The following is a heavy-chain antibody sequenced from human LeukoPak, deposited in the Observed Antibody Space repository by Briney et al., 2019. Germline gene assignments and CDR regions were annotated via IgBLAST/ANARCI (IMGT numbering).Heavy chain of an antibody. V-gene: IGHV1-18*01. CDR1: GYTFTSYG. CDR3: ARGSETAAPGGWFDP. CDR2: ISAYNSNT. J-gene: IGHJ5*02. D-gene: IGHD2-2*01. Sequence: ASVKVSCKASGYTFTSYGISWVRQAPGQGLEWMGWISAYNSNTNYAQKFQGRVTMTRDTSISTAYMELSRLRSDDTAVYYCARGSETAAPGGWFDPWGQGTLVTVSS.